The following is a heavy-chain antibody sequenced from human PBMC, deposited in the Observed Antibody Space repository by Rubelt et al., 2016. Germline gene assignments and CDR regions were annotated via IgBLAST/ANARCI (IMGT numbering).Heavy chain of an antibody. CDR3: ARLFSSGYDFDY. J-gene: IGHJ4*02. D-gene: IGHD3-22*01. Sequence: GRQMPGKGLEWMGIIYPGDSDTRYSPSFHGQVTISADKSISTAYLQWSSLKASDTTMYYCARLFSSGYDFDYWGQGTLVTVSS. V-gene: IGHV5-51*01. CDR2: IYPGDSDT.